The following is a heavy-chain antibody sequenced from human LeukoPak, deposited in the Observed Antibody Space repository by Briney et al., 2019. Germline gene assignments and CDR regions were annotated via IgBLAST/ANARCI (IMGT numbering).Heavy chain of an antibody. J-gene: IGHJ4*02. CDR2: TYSDGAT. CDR3: ARVWELSFDH. CDR1: GFTVRSDH. Sequence: GGSLRLSCAASGFTVRSDHMSWVCQAPGEGLEWVSVTYSDGATAYADSVKGRFTISRDNSKNTVHLQMNSLRAEDTAVYYCARVWELSFDHWGQGALVTVSS. V-gene: IGHV3-53*01. D-gene: IGHD1-26*01.